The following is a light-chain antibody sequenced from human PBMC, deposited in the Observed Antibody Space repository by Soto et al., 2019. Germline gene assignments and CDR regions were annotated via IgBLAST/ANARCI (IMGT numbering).Light chain of an antibody. V-gene: IGKV1-39*01. CDR3: QQSYSTPIT. J-gene: IGKJ5*01. CDR2: LAS. CDR1: QGISYY. Sequence: DIQLTQSPSFLSASVGDRVTITCRASQGISYYLAWYQQKPRKAPKLLIYLASTLQSGVPSRFSGSGSGTDFTLTISSLQPEDFATYYCQQSYSTPITFGQGTRLEIK.